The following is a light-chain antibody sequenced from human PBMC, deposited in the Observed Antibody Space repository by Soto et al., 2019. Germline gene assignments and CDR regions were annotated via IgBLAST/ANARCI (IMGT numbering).Light chain of an antibody. CDR1: SSDVGSYDY. Sequence: QSALTQPASVSGSPGQSITFPCTGTSSDVGSYDYVSWHQQHPGKAPKLIIYDVNNRPSGVPSRFSGSKSGNTASLIISGLQTEDEADYYCCAYSTSGTHVFGTG. CDR3: CAYSTSGTHV. CDR2: DVN. J-gene: IGLJ1*01. V-gene: IGLV2-14*03.